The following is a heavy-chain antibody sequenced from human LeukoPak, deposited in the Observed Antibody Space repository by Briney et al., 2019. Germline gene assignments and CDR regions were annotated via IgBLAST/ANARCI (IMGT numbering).Heavy chain of an antibody. CDR3: ARQGGYCSSTSCYALLYFDY. CDR2: IYPGDSGT. V-gene: IGHV5-51*01. CDR1: GYSFTSYW. Sequence: GESLKISCKGSGYSFTSYWIGWGRQMPGKGLGWMGIIYPGDSGTRYSPSFQGQVTISADKSISTAYLQWSSLKASDTAMYYCARQGGYCSSTSCYALLYFDYWGQGTLVTVSS. D-gene: IGHD2-2*01. J-gene: IGHJ4*02.